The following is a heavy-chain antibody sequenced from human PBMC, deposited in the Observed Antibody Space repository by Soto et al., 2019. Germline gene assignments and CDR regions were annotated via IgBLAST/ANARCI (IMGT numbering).Heavy chain of an antibody. CDR1: GFSLYNYA. CDR2: ISLSSANI. D-gene: IGHD5-18*01. V-gene: IGHV3-48*01. J-gene: IGHJ4*02. CDR3: ARDQPGYSYGYGLGY. Sequence: GGSLRLSCAASGFSLYNYAMDWVRQAPGQGLEWVSYISLSSANIHYADSVRGRFTVSRDNAKNSLYLQMDSLRAEDTAVYYCARDQPGYSYGYGLGYWGQGTLVTVSS.